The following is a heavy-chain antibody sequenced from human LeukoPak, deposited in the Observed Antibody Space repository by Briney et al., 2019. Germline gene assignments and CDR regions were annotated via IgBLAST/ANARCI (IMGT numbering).Heavy chain of an antibody. V-gene: IGHV1-18*01. CDR2: ISGYNGNT. J-gene: IGHJ6*03. Sequence: GASVKVSCKASGGTFSNYAISWVRQAPGQRLEWMGWISGYNGNTNYAQKLQGRVTVITDTSTSTAYMELRSLRSDDTAVYYCARVAIQLWLRAWAWGGYYYYYMDVWGKGTTVTVSS. CDR1: GGTFSNYA. D-gene: IGHD5-18*01. CDR3: ARVAIQLWLRAWAWGGYYYYYMDV.